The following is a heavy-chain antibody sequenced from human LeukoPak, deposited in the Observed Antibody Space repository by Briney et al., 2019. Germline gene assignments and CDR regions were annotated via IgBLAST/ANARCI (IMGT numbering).Heavy chain of an antibody. V-gene: IGHV3-21*01. CDR2: ISSSSSYI. CDR1: GFTFSSYS. J-gene: IGHJ4*02. CDR3: ARVRRIAAPHPVGN. D-gene: IGHD6-6*01. Sequence: GGSLRLSCAASGFTFSSYSMNWVRQAPGKGLEWVSSISSSSSYIYYADSVKGRFTISRDNAKNSLYLQMNSLRAEDTAVYYCARVRRIAAPHPVGNWGQGTLVTVSS.